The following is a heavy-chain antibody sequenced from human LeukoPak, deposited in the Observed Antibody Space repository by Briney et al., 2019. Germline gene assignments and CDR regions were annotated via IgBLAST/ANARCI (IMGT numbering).Heavy chain of an antibody. J-gene: IGHJ4*02. Sequence: GESLKISCKGSGYSFTNYWIGWVRQMPGKGLEWMGIIYPGDSDTRYSPSFQGQVTISADKSISTAYLQWSSLKASDTAMYYCARLLAGYSSGWYPHYFDYWGQGTLVTVSS. CDR1: GYSFTNYW. D-gene: IGHD6-19*01. V-gene: IGHV5-51*01. CDR2: IYPGDSDT. CDR3: ARLLAGYSSGWYPHYFDY.